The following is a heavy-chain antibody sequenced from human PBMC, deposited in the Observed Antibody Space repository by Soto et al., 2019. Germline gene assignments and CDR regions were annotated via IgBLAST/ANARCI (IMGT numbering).Heavy chain of an antibody. CDR3: ASTNDFWSGTHAFDI. CDR2: IYHSGST. CDR1: GGSISSYY. V-gene: IGHV4-59*01. J-gene: IGHJ3*02. D-gene: IGHD3-3*01. Sequence: SETLSLTCTVSGGSISSYYWSWIRQPPGKGLEWIGYIYHSGSTNYNPSLKSRVTISVDTSKNQFSLKLSSVTAADTAVYYCASTNDFWSGTHAFDIWGQGTMVTVSS.